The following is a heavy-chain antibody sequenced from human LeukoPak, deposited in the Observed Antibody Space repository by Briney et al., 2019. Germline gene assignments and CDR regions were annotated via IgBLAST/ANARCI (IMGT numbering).Heavy chain of an antibody. CDR2: ISWNSCSI. V-gene: IGHV3-9*03. J-gene: IGHJ6*03. CDR1: GFTFDDYA. D-gene: IGHD3-10*01. Sequence: PGGSLRLSCAASGFTFDDYAMHWVRQAPGKGLEWVSGISWNSCSIGYADSVKGRFTISRDNAKNSLYLQMNSLRAEDMALYYCARERSGILWFGDSDYYYYMDVWGKGTTVTVSS. CDR3: ARERSGILWFGDSDYYYYMDV.